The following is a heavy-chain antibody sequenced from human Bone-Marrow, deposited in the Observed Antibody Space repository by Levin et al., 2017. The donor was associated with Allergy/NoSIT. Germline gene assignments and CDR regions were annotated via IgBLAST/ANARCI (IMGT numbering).Heavy chain of an antibody. CDR1: GDSVSSNSAA. Sequence: SQTLSLTCAISGDSVSSNSAAWNWIRQSPSRGLEWLGRTYYRSKWYNDYAVSVKSRITINPDTSKNQFSLQLNSVTPEDTAVYYCARGPGYSSSWAYYYYYGMDVWGQGTTVTVSS. V-gene: IGHV6-1*01. J-gene: IGHJ6*02. CDR2: TYYRSKWYN. D-gene: IGHD6-13*01. CDR3: ARGPGYSSSWAYYYYYGMDV.